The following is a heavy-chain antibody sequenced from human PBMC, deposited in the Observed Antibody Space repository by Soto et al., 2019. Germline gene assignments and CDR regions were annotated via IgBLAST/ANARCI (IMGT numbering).Heavy chain of an antibody. Sequence: QVQLQESGPGLVKPSQTLSLTCTVSGGSISSGGYYWSWIRQHPGKGLEWIGYIYYSGSTYYNPSLKRRVTISVDTSKNPSSLKLSSVTAADTAVYYCARTSYDSSGTAADPWAQGTLVTVSS. CDR1: GGSISSGGYY. CDR2: IYYSGST. J-gene: IGHJ5*02. V-gene: IGHV4-31*03. D-gene: IGHD3-22*01. CDR3: ARTSYDSSGTAADP.